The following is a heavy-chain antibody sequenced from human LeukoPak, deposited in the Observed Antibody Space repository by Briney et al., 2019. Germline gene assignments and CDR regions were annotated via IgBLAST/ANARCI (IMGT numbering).Heavy chain of an antibody. CDR2: IHYTGTT. Sequence: SETLSLTCIVSGGSINSHYWSWIRQPPGKGLEWIGDIHYTGTTKYNPSVKSRVTISIDTSKNQFSLELSSVTATDTAVYYCARGAPRNALDYWGQGTLVTVSS. CDR1: GGSINSHY. CDR3: ARGAPRNALDY. V-gene: IGHV4-59*08. D-gene: IGHD1-26*01. J-gene: IGHJ4*02.